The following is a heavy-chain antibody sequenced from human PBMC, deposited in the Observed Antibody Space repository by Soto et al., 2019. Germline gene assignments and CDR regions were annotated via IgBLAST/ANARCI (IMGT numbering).Heavy chain of an antibody. Sequence: GGSLRLSCAASGFTFSSYAMSWVRQAPGKGLEWVSAISGSGGSTYYADSVKGRFTISRDNSKSTLYLRMNSLRAEDTALYYCAKGRSYYYYYGVDVWGQGTTVTVSS. CDR2: ISGSGGST. V-gene: IGHV3-23*01. CDR3: AKGRSYYYYYGVDV. CDR1: GFTFSSYA. J-gene: IGHJ6*02.